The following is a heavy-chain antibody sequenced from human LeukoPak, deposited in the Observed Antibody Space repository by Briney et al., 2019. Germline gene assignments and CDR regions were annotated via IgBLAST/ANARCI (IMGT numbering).Heavy chain of an antibody. CDR3: ARVPPRYYYGSGSYYTAPFDY. CDR2: INHSGST. J-gene: IGHJ4*02. Sequence: PSETLSLTCAVYGGSFSGYYWSWIRQPPGKGLEWIGEINHSGSTSYNPSLKSRVTISVDTSKNQFSLKLSSVTAADTAVYYCARVPPRYYYGSGSYYTAPFDYWGQGTLVTVSS. V-gene: IGHV4-34*01. CDR1: GGSFSGYY. D-gene: IGHD3-10*01.